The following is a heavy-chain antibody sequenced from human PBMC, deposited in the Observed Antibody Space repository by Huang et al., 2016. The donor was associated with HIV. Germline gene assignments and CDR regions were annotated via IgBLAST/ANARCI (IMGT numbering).Heavy chain of an antibody. CDR1: GFMLSGFG. D-gene: IGHD2-15*01. Sequence: QVHLVESGGGVVQPGGSLRLSCAASGFMLSGFGMHWLAVISYDRRSQFYTYSVKGRFTISRDNSDNALSLQMKGLRPDDTAVYYCAKESRWFSDFDHWCQGVLVSVSS. J-gene: IGHJ4*02. V-gene: IGHV3-30*18. CDR3: AKESRWFSDFDH. CDR2: ISYDRRSQ.